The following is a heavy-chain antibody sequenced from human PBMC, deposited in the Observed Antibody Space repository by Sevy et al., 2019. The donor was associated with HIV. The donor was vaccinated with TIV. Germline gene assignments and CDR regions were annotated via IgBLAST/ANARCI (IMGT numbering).Heavy chain of an antibody. J-gene: IGHJ4*02. V-gene: IGHV3-23*01. D-gene: IGHD6-19*01. CDR1: GFTFSNYY. CDR2: ISDSGGYT. Sequence: EGSLRLSCVVSGFTFSNYYMSWVRQAPGKGLEWVSVISDSGGYTSYTDSVKGRFTISRDNSKNTLYLQMNSLRVEDTAIYYCANRAGPIFDNWGQGTLVTVSS. CDR3: ANRAGPIFDN.